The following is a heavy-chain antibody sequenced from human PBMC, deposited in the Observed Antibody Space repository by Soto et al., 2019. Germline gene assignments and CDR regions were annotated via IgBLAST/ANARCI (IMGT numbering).Heavy chain of an antibody. CDR1: GGTFSSYA. V-gene: IGHV1-69*13. CDR2: IIPIFGTA. Sequence: ASVKVSCKASGGTFSSYAISWVRQAPGQGLEWMGGIIPIFGTANYAQKFQGRVTITADESTSTAYMELSSLRSEDTAVYYCARVPDPMPDTMYYYRMDVRGQGTSVTVSS. D-gene: IGHD2-2*01. J-gene: IGHJ6*02. CDR3: ARVPDPMPDTMYYYRMDV.